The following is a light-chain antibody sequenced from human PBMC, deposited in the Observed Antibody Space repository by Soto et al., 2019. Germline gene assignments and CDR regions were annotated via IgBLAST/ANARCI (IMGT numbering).Light chain of an antibody. V-gene: IGKV1-8*01. J-gene: IGKJ1*01. Sequence: ALRMTQSPSSLSASTGDRVTITCRASQGISSYLAWYQQKPGKAPKLLIYAASTLQSGVPSRFSGSGSGTDFTLTISCLQSEDFATYYCQQYYSYPHTFGQGTKVEIK. CDR3: QQYYSYPHT. CDR2: AAS. CDR1: QGISSY.